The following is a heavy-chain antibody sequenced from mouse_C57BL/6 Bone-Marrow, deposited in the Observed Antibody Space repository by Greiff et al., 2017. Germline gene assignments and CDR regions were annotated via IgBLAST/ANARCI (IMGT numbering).Heavy chain of an antibody. J-gene: IGHJ4*01. CDR3: TREYYGSSYPYYAMDY. CDR1: GYTFTSYW. Sequence: EVQLQQSGTVLARPGASVKMSCKTSGYTFTSYWLHWVKQRPGQGLEWIGAIYPGNSDTSYNQKFKGKAKLTAVTSASTAYMELSSLTNEDSAVYYCTREYYGSSYPYYAMDYWGQGTSVTVSS. V-gene: IGHV1-5*01. D-gene: IGHD1-1*01. CDR2: IYPGNSDT.